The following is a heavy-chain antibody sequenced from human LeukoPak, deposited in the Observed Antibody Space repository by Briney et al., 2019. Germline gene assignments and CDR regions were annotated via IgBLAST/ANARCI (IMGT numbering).Heavy chain of an antibody. CDR3: ARGVVVVTATTYNWFDP. Sequence: SETLSLTCAVYGGSFSGYYWSWIRQPPGKGLEWIGEINHSGSTNYNPSLKSRVTISVDTSKNQFSLKLSSVTAADTAAYYCARGVVVVTATTYNWFDPWGQGTLVTVSS. V-gene: IGHV4-34*01. CDR2: INHSGST. J-gene: IGHJ5*02. CDR1: GGSFSGYY. D-gene: IGHD2-21*02.